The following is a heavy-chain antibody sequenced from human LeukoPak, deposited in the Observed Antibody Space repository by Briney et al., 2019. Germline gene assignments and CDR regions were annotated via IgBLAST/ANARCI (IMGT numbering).Heavy chain of an antibody. D-gene: IGHD5-12*01. Sequence: PGGSLRLSCAASGFTFSSYAMSWVRQAPGKGLEWVSAISGSGGSTYYADSVKGRFTISRDNSKNTLYLQMNSLRAEDTAVYYCAKGGWGYSGYGPTYYFDYWGQGTLVTVSS. J-gene: IGHJ4*02. CDR2: ISGSGGST. V-gene: IGHV3-23*01. CDR1: GFTFSSYA. CDR3: AKGGWGYSGYGPTYYFDY.